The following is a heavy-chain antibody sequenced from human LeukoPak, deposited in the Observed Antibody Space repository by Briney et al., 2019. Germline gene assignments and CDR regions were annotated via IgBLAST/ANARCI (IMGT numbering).Heavy chain of an antibody. J-gene: IGHJ4*02. V-gene: IGHV3-21*01. CDR2: IISSSRYI. CDR3: ARGSSSTGYYFDY. CDR1: GFTFSSYI. Sequence: GGSLRHSRAASGFTFSSYIMICVRQAPGKGLEWVSSIISSSRYIYSVAPVTSRFTISSDNAKVLLYLQMCGLSADDTVVYYGARGSSSTGYYFDYWGQGTLVTVSS. D-gene: IGHD3-22*01.